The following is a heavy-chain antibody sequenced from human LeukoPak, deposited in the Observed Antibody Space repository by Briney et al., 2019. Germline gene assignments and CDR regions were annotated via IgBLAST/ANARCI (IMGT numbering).Heavy chain of an antibody. CDR1: IGSISSYY. J-gene: IGHJ3*02. CDR2: IYYSGST. D-gene: IGHD3-22*01. Sequence: SVTLSLTCTVSIGSISSYYWSWIRQPPGKGLEWFGYIYYSGSTNYNPSLKSRVTISVDTSKNQFSLKLSSVTAADTAVYYCARGKTYYDISKDAFDIWGQGTMVTVSS. V-gene: IGHV4-59*01. CDR3: ARGKTYYDISKDAFDI.